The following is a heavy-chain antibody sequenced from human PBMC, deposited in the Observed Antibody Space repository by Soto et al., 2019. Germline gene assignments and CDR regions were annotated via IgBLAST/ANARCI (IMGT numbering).Heavy chain of an antibody. Sequence: QVQLVQSGAEVKKPGASVKVSCKVSGYTLTELSMHWVRQAPGKGLEWMGGFDPEDGETIYAQKFQGRVTMTEDTSTDTAYMERSSLRSEDTAVYYCATVGGYSSSWYHYFDYWGQGTLVTVSS. J-gene: IGHJ4*02. D-gene: IGHD6-13*01. V-gene: IGHV1-24*01. CDR2: FDPEDGET. CDR1: GYTLTELS. CDR3: ATVGGYSSSWYHYFDY.